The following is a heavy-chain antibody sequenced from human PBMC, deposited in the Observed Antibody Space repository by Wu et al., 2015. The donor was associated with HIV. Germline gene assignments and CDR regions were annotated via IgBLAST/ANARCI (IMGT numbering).Heavy chain of an antibody. V-gene: IGHV1-2*02. J-gene: IGHJ4*02. CDR3: ARGDYANYDFWSAYPSY. CDR2: IDPNTGAT. D-gene: IGHD3-3*01. CDR1: GYIFTGYY. Sequence: QVHLLQSGAEVRKPGASVKISCKSSGYIFTGYYLHWVRQAPGQGLQWVGYIDPNTGATKYAQRFLDRVTMARDTSIRTAYMEVSRLGSDDTAVYYCARGDYANYDFWSAYPSYWGQGTLVTVSS.